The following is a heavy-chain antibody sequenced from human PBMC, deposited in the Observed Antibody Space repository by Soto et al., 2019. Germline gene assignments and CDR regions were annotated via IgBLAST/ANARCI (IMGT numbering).Heavy chain of an antibody. Sequence: SVKVSCKASGGTFSSYAISWVRQAPGQGLEWMGGTIPIFGTANYAQKFQGRVTITADESTSTAYMELSSLRSEDTAVYYCARVRFSVPAGGMDVWGQGTTVTVSS. CDR1: GGTFSSYA. D-gene: IGHD2-2*01. CDR3: ARVRFSVPAGGMDV. V-gene: IGHV1-69*13. J-gene: IGHJ6*02. CDR2: TIPIFGTA.